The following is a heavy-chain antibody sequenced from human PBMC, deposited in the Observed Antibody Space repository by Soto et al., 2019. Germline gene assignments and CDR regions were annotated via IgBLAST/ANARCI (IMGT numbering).Heavy chain of an antibody. J-gene: IGHJ4*02. CDR1: GGTFSSYA. CDR3: ARDAIAVAGPYYFDY. D-gene: IGHD6-19*01. V-gene: IGHV1-69*01. Sequence: QVQLVPSGAEVKKPGSSVKVSCKASGGTFSSYAISWVRQAPGQGLEWMGGIIPIFGTANYAQKFQGRVTITADASTSTAYMELSSLRSEDTAVDDWARDAIAVAGPYYFDYWGQGTLVNVSS. CDR2: IIPIFGTA.